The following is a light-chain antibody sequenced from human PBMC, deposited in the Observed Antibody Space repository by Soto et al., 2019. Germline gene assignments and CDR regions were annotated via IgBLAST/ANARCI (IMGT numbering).Light chain of an antibody. CDR2: DDT. Sequence: QSVLTQPPSVSGAPGQRVTISCAGSSYNIGAGYDVKWYQQLPGTAPKLLIYDDTNRPSGVPDRFSGSKSATSASLAITGLQAEDEANYYCQSSDSSLSGSVVFGGGTQLTVL. V-gene: IGLV1-40*01. J-gene: IGLJ2*01. CDR3: QSSDSSLSGSVV. CDR1: SYNIGAGYD.